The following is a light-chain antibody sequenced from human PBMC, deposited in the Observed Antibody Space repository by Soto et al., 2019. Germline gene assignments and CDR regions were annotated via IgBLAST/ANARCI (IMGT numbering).Light chain of an antibody. Sequence: EIVLTQSQPPWLCPQGEKATPPSGPIQRFAAYLAWYQQKPGQAPRLLIYDASNRATGIPARFSGSGSGTDFTLTISSLEPEDFAVYYCQQRSNWPPFGQGTKLEIK. CDR1: QRFAAY. J-gene: IGKJ2*01. CDR2: DAS. V-gene: IGKV3-11*01. CDR3: QQRSNWPP.